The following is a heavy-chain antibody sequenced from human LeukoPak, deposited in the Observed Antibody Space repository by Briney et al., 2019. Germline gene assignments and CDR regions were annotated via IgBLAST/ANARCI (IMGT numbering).Heavy chain of an antibody. D-gene: IGHD2-2*01. Sequence: PGRSLRLSCAAAGFTFSDHYMGWVSQAPGKGLEWVGRTRNKANSYTTEYAASVKGTFTTSRDDSKNSLYLQKNSLYTEDTAVYYYARSIVVVPAANPYYYYYYGMDVWGQGTTVTVSS. V-gene: IGHV3-72*01. J-gene: IGHJ6*02. CDR3: ARSIVVVPAANPYYYYYYGMDV. CDR2: TRNKANSYTT. CDR1: GFTFSDHY.